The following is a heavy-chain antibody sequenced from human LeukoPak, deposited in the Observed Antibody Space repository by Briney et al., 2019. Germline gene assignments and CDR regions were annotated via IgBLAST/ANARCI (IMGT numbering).Heavy chain of an antibody. CDR3: ARAGVIIAAAGTLTNFDY. Sequence: SETLSLTCAVYGGSFSGYYWSWIRQPPGKGLEWIGEINHSGSTNYNPSLKSRVTISVDTSKNQFSLKLSSVTAADTAVYYCARAGVIIAAAGTLTNFDYWGQGTLVTVSS. CDR1: GGSFSGYY. D-gene: IGHD6-13*01. CDR2: INHSGST. J-gene: IGHJ4*02. V-gene: IGHV4-34*01.